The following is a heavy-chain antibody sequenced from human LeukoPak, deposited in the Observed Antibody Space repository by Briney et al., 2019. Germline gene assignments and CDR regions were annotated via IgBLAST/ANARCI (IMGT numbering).Heavy chain of an antibody. CDR1: GFTFSSYA. Sequence: PGGSLRLSCAASGFTFSSYAMSWVRQAPGKGLEWVSVIYSGGSTYYANSVKGRFTISRHNSKNTLYLQMNSLRAEDTAVYYCASFGELYHYWGQGTLVTVSS. D-gene: IGHD3-10*01. V-gene: IGHV3-53*04. J-gene: IGHJ4*02. CDR2: IYSGGST. CDR3: ASFGELYHY.